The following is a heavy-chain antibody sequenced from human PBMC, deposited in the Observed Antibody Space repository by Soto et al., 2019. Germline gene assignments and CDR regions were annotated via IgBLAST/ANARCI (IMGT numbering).Heavy chain of an antibody. CDR2: ISGSGGST. CDR3: AKEGYDFWSGYSYYYYYGMDV. V-gene: IGHV3-23*01. CDR1: GFSFSGYA. J-gene: IGHJ6*02. D-gene: IGHD3-3*01. Sequence: EVQVLESGGGLVQPGGSQRLSCAASGFSFSGYAMTWVRQAPGKGLEWVSAISGSGGSTYYADSVKGRFTISRDNSKNTLYLQMNSLRAEDTAVYYCAKEGYDFWSGYSYYYYYGMDVWGQGTTVTVSS.